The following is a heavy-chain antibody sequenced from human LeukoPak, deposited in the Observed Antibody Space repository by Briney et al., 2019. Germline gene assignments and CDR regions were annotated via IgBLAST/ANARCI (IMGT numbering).Heavy chain of an antibody. CDR2: IYYTGST. Sequence: PSETLSLTCAVYGGSFSGYYWSWIRQPPGKGLEWIGTIYYTGSTYYSPSLKSRVTISLDTSKNQFSLKLNSVTAADTAVYYCASHIVGVADYWGQGTLVTVSS. CDR3: ASHIVGVADY. CDR1: GGSFSGYY. J-gene: IGHJ4*02. V-gene: IGHV4-34*01. D-gene: IGHD1-26*01.